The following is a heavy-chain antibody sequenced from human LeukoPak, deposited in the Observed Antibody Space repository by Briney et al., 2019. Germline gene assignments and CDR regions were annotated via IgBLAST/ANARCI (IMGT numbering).Heavy chain of an antibody. J-gene: IGHJ4*02. D-gene: IGHD3-9*01. Sequence: PSETLSLTCAVYGGSFSGYYWSWIRQPPGKGLEWIGEINHSGSTNYNPSLKSRVTISVDTSKNQFSLKLSSVTAADTAVYYCARPHYDILTGYYGYYFDYWGQGTLVTVSS. V-gene: IGHV4-34*01. CDR2: INHSGST. CDR1: GGSFSGYY. CDR3: ARPHYDILTGYYGYYFDY.